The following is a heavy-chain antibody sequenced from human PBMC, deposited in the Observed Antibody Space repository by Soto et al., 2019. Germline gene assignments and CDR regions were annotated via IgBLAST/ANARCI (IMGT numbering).Heavy chain of an antibody. Sequence: SETLSLTCTVSGGSISSGGYYWSWIRQHPGKGLEWIGYIYYSGSTYYNPSLKSRVTISVDTSKNQFSLKLSSVTAADTAVYYCAISSSGHYSSGYLLFDPWGQVTLGTVS. CDR2: IYYSGST. J-gene: IGHJ5*02. CDR3: AISSSGHYSSGYLLFDP. V-gene: IGHV4-31*03. CDR1: GGSISSGGYY. D-gene: IGHD3-22*01.